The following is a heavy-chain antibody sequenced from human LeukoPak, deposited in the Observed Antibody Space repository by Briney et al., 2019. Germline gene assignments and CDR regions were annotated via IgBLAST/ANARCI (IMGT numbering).Heavy chain of an antibody. CDR2: ISSSSSYI. CDR1: GFTFSSYS. V-gene: IGHV3-21*01. CDR3: AREGLGSYYLDY. D-gene: IGHD1-26*01. J-gene: IGHJ4*02. Sequence: GGSLRLSCAASGFTFSSYSMNWVRQAPGKGLEWVSSISSSSSYIYYADSVKGRFTISRDNAKDSLYLQMNSLRAEDTAVDYCAREGLGSYYLDYWGQGTLVTVSS.